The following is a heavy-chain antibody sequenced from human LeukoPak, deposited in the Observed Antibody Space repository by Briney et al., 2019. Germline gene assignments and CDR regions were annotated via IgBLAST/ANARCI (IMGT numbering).Heavy chain of an antibody. CDR2: IWYDGSNK. Sequence: GGSLRLSCAASGFTFSSYGMHWVRQAPGKGLEWVAVIWYDGSNKYYADSAKGRFTISRDNSKNTLYLQMNSLRAEDTAVYYCAREMITFPTLDYWGQGTLVTVSS. V-gene: IGHV3-33*01. CDR1: GFTFSSYG. J-gene: IGHJ4*02. CDR3: AREMITFPTLDY. D-gene: IGHD3-16*01.